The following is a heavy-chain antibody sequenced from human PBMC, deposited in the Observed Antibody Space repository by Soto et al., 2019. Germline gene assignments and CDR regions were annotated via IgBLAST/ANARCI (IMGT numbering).Heavy chain of an antibody. J-gene: IGHJ3*02. V-gene: IGHV4-39*07. CDR2: IYYSGST. Sequence: SETLSLTCTVSGGSISSSSYYWGWIRQPPGKGLEWIGSIYYSGSTYYNPSLKSRVTISVDTSKNQFSLKLSSVTAADTAVYYCARGFPWDIVVVVAAKRAFDIWGQGTMVTVSS. D-gene: IGHD2-15*01. CDR3: ARGFPWDIVVVVAAKRAFDI. CDR1: GGSISSSSYY.